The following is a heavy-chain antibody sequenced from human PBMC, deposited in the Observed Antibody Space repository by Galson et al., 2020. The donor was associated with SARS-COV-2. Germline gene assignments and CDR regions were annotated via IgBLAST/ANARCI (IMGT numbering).Heavy chain of an antibody. J-gene: IGHJ6*03. V-gene: IGHV3-11*06. CDR1: RFPFSDYY. CDR2: ISSSRSYT. D-gene: IGHD5-18*01. Sequence: GGSLRLPCAASRFPFSDYYMSWTRQAPGKGLEWVSYISSSRSYTNYADSVKGRFTISRDNAKNSLYLQMNSLRAEDTAVYYCARLVKPNTAKRYYYYYMDVWGKGTTVTVSS. CDR3: ARLVKPNTAKRYYYYYMDV.